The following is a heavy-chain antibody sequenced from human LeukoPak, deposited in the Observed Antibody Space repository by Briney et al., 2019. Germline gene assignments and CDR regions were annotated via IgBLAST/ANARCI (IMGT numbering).Heavy chain of an antibody. CDR1: GGSFSGYY. D-gene: IGHD6-19*01. V-gene: IGHV4-34*01. CDR3: ARGRLWLEYYYFDY. Sequence: PSETLSLTCAVYGGSFSGYYWSWIRQPPGKGLEWIGEINHSGSTNYNPSLKSRVTISVDTFKNQFSLKLSSVTAADTAVYYCARGRLWLEYYYFDYWGQGTLVTVSS. CDR2: INHSGST. J-gene: IGHJ4*02.